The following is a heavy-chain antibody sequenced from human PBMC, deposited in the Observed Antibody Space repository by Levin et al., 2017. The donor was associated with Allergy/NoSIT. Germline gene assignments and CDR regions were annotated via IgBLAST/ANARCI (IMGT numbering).Heavy chain of an antibody. CDR3: ARWEASNLEHLGEFDY. D-gene: IGHD1-26*01. CDR1: GGSINSYY. CDR2: IYYSGST. V-gene: IGHV4-59*01. J-gene: IGHJ4*02. Sequence: SETLSLTCTVSGGSINSYYWSWIRQPPGKGLEWIGYIYYSGSTNYNPSLKSRVTISLDTSKNQFSLRLSSVTAADTAVYYCARWEASNLEHLGEFDYWGQGTLVTVSS.